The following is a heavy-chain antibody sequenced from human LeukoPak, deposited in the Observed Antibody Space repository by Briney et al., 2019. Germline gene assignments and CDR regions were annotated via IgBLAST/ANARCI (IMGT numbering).Heavy chain of an antibody. CDR3: AKDPTVADCN. CDR1: GFTFSSYG. J-gene: IGHJ4*02. V-gene: IGHV3-30*02. Sequence: PGGSLRLSCATSGFTFSSYGMHWIRQAPGKGLEWVAFIRYDESDKYYADSVKGRFTISRDNSKNTLYLQMNSLRAEDTAVYYCAKDPTVADCNWGQGTLVTVSS. D-gene: IGHD6-19*01. CDR2: IRYDESDK.